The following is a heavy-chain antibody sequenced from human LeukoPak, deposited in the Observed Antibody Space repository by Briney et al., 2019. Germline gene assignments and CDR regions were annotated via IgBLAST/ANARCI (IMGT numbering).Heavy chain of an antibody. CDR2: ISSSSSTI. J-gene: IGHJ4*02. CDR1: GFTFSSYS. CDR3: AFNSGYSSAWSPDY. D-gene: IGHD6-19*01. V-gene: IGHV3-48*04. Sequence: GGSLRLSCAASGFTFSSYSVNWVRQAPGKGLEWVSYISSSSSTIYYADSVKGRFTISRDNAKNSLYLQMNSLRAEDTAVYYCAFNSGYSSAWSPDYWGQGTLVTVSS.